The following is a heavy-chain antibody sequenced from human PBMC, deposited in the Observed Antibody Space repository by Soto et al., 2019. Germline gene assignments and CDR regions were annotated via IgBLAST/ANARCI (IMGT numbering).Heavy chain of an antibody. V-gene: IGHV3-21*01. CDR1: GFTFSNYS. CDR3: ARNRDDFWSSSFFSSGMDV. CDR2: IISSSSYI. Sequence: EVQLVESGGGLVKPGGSLRLSCAASGFTFSNYSINWVRQAPGKGLEWVSSIISSSSYIYYADSVKGRFTISRDNAKNSLLRPIIGPRDEDAAMYYCARNRDDFWSSSFFSSGMDVWGQGATVSVSS. J-gene: IGHJ6*02. D-gene: IGHD3-3*01.